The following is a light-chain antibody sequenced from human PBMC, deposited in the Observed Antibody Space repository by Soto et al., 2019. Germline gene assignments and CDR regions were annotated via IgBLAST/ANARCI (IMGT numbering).Light chain of an antibody. CDR1: SSDVGSYTL. V-gene: IGLV2-23*02. Sequence: QSALTQPASVSGSPGPSITISCTGTSSDVGSYTLVSWYQHHPGKAPKLMLYEVSNRPSGVSNRFSGSKSGNTASLTISGRQAEDEADYYCCSYAGSSTPVFGGGTELTVL. J-gene: IGLJ2*01. CDR3: CSYAGSSTPV. CDR2: EVS.